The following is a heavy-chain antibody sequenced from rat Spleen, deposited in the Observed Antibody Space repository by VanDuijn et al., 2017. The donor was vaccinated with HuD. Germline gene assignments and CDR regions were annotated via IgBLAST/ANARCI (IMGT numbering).Heavy chain of an antibody. V-gene: IGHV5-20*01. Sequence: EVQLVESGGGLVQPGRSMKLSCAALGFTFSNYYMAWVRQAPTKGLEWVASISNGGGNTYYRDSVKGRFTISRENAKSSLYLQMDSLMSEDTATYYCIIDRRYYDDSYVMDAWGQGTSVTVSS. CDR3: IIDRRYYDDSYVMDA. D-gene: IGHD1-12*02. CDR2: ISNGGGNT. CDR1: GFTFSNYY. J-gene: IGHJ4*01.